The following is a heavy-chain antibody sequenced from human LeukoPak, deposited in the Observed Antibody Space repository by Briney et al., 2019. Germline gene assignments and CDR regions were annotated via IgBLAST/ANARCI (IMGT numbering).Heavy chain of an antibody. V-gene: IGHV3-64*01. J-gene: IGHJ4*02. Sequence: GGSLRLSCAASGFTLSSYAMHWVRQAPGKGLEYVSAISSNGGSTYYANSVKGRFTISRDNSKNTLYLQMGSLRAEDMAVYYCARTKYSIAVAGPFDYWGQGTLVTVSS. D-gene: IGHD6-19*01. CDR1: GFTLSSYA. CDR2: ISSNGGST. CDR3: ARTKYSIAVAGPFDY.